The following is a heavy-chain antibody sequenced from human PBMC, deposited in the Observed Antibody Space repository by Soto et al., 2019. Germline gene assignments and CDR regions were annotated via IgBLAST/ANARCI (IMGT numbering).Heavy chain of an antibody. Sequence: AGGSLRLSCAASGFTFDDYAMHWVRQAPGKGLEWVSGISWNSGSIGYADSVKGRFTISRDNAKNSLYLQMNSLRAEDTALYYCANTGYCSGGSCYSGLFGAFDIWGQGTMVTVS. D-gene: IGHD2-15*01. CDR2: ISWNSGSI. CDR3: ANTGYCSGGSCYSGLFGAFDI. J-gene: IGHJ3*02. V-gene: IGHV3-9*01. CDR1: GFTFDDYA.